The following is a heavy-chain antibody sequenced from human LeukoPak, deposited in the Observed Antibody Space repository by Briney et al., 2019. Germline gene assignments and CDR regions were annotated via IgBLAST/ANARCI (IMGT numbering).Heavy chain of an antibody. CDR3: ARVRSVGGNPHAFNI. CDR2: ISYDGSNK. D-gene: IGHD4-23*01. Sequence: PGGSLRLSCAASGFTFSSYGMHWVRLAPGKGLEWVAVISYDGSNKYYADSVKGRFTISRDNSKNTLYLQMNSLRAEDTAVYYCARVRSVGGNPHAFNIWGQGTMVTVSS. V-gene: IGHV3-30*03. CDR1: GFTFSSYG. J-gene: IGHJ3*02.